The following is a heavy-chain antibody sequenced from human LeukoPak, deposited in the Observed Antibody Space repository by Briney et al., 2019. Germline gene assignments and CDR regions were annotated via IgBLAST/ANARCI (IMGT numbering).Heavy chain of an antibody. V-gene: IGHV3-7*01. Sequence: GGSLRLSCAASGFTFSSYAMSWVRQAPGKGLEWVANIKQDGSEKYYVDSVKGRFTISRDNAKNSLYLQMNSLRAEDTAVYYCTKDPGLLGIYGMDVWGQGTTVTVSS. J-gene: IGHJ6*02. CDR2: IKQDGSEK. CDR3: TKDPGLLGIYGMDV. CDR1: GFTFSSYA. D-gene: IGHD3/OR15-3a*01.